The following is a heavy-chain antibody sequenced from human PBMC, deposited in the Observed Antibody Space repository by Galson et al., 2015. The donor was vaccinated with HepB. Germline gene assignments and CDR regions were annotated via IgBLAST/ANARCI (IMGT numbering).Heavy chain of an antibody. J-gene: IGHJ6*02. CDR2: IKSDGSNT. CDR1: GFSFSSYR. D-gene: IGHD3-16*01. CDR3: AREPRFYYGMDV. Sequence: SLRLSCAASGFSFSSYRMHWVRQAPGKGLVWVSRIKSDGSNTTYADSVKGRFTISRDNAKNTLYLQMNSLRAEDTAVYYCAREPRFYYGMDVWGRGTTVTVSS. V-gene: IGHV3-74*01.